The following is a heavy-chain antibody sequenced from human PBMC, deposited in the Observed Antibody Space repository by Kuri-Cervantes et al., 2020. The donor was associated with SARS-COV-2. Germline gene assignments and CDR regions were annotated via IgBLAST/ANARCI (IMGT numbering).Heavy chain of an antibody. D-gene: IGHD2-2*01. CDR3: ASRYCSSTSCYRTTGKYYFDY. Sequence: SETLSLTCTVSGGSISSYYWSWIRQPPGKGLEWIGEINHSGSTNYNPSLKSRVTISVDTSKNQFSLKLSSVTAADTAVYYCASRYCSSTSCYRTTGKYYFDYWGQGTLVTVSS. J-gene: IGHJ4*02. CDR2: INHSGST. V-gene: IGHV4-34*01. CDR1: GGSISSYY.